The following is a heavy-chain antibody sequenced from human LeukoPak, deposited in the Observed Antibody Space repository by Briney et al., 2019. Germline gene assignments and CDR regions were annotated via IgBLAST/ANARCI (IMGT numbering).Heavy chain of an antibody. CDR3: ARDLGGYYDSSGSWFDP. Sequence: KPSETLSLTCTVSGGSISSYYWSWIRQPPGKGLEWIGYIYYSGSTNYNPSLKSRVTISVDTSKNQFSLKLSSVTAADTAVYYCARDLGGYYDSSGSWFDPWGQGTLVTVSS. J-gene: IGHJ5*02. CDR1: GGSISSYY. V-gene: IGHV4-59*01. CDR2: IYYSGST. D-gene: IGHD3-22*01.